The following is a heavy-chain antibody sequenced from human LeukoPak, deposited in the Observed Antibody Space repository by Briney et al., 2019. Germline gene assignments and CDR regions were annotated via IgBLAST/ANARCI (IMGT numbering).Heavy chain of an antibody. J-gene: IGHJ4*02. V-gene: IGHV1-58*01. CDR3: AAGYSGSYYPSFDY. CDR1: GFTFTSSA. D-gene: IGHD3-10*01. CDR2: IVVGSGNT. Sequence: GTSVKVSYKASGFTFTSSAVQWVRQARGQRLEWIGWIVVGSGNTNYAQKFQERVTITRDMSTSTAYMELSSLRSEDTAVYYCAAGYSGSYYPSFDYWGQGTLVTVSS.